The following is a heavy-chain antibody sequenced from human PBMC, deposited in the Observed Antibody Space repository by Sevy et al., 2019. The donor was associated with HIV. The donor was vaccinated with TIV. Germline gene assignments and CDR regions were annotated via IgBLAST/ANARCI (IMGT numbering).Heavy chain of an antibody. V-gene: IGHV3-33*01. Sequence: GGSLRLSCAASGFTFSSYGMHWVRQAPGKGLEWVAVIWYDGSNKYYADSVKGRFTISRDNSKNTLYLQMNSLRAEDTAVYYCARDGTYYYGSGSYYLDHWGQGTLVTVSS. J-gene: IGHJ4*02. D-gene: IGHD3-10*01. CDR2: IWYDGSNK. CDR1: GFTFSSYG. CDR3: ARDGTYYYGSGSYYLDH.